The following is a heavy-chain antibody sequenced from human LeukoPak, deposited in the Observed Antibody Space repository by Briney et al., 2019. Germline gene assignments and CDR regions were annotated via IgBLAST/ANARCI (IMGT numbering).Heavy chain of an antibody. CDR1: GGSISSYY. D-gene: IGHD4-17*01. J-gene: IGHJ4*02. CDR2: IYYSGST. Sequence: SETLSLTCTVSGGSISSYYWSWLRQPPGKGLEWIGYIYYSGSTNYNPSLKSRVTISVDTSKNQFSLKLSSVTAADTAVYYCARGTTTVTAIDYWGQGTLVTVSA. V-gene: IGHV4-59*01. CDR3: ARGTTTVTAIDY.